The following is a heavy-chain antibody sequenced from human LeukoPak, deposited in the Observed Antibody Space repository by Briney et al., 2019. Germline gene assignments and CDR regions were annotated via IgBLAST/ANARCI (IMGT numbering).Heavy chain of an antibody. CDR1: GFTFSSYS. D-gene: IGHD6-6*01. J-gene: IGHJ4*02. CDR2: ISSSSSTI. V-gene: IGHV3-48*01. Sequence: GGSLRLSCAASGFTFSSYSMNWVRQAPGKGLEWVSYISSSSSTIYYADSVKGRFTISRDNAKNSLYLQMNSLRAEDTAVYYCARDSMEYSSSSQEDYWRQGTLVPVSS. CDR3: ARDSMEYSSSSQEDY.